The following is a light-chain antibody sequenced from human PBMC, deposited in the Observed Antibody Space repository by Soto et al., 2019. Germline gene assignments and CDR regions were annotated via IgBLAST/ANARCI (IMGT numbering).Light chain of an antibody. J-gene: IGKJ2*01. V-gene: IGKV1-39*01. CDR3: QQSYTSPHT. CDR1: QSVSSY. Sequence: DIQMTQSPSSLSASVGYRFTITCRAGQSVSSYLNWYQQRVGQAPNLLIFGASSLQTGVPSRFSGSGSGTDFTLTISSLQPEDFATYFCQQSYTSPHTFGQGTTVDIK. CDR2: GAS.